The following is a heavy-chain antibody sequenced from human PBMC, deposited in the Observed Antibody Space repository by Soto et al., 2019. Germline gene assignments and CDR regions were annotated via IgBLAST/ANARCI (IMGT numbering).Heavy chain of an antibody. CDR3: ARDRGYSYSHDGFDI. D-gene: IGHD5-18*01. V-gene: IGHV1-18*01. CDR2: ISAYNGNT. CDR1: GYTFTSYG. Sequence: GASVKVSCKASGYTFTSYGISWVRQAPGQGLEWMGWISAYNGNTNYAQKLQGRVTMTTDTSTSTAYMELRSLRSGDTAVYYCARDRGYSYSHDGFDIWGQGTMVTVSS. J-gene: IGHJ3*02.